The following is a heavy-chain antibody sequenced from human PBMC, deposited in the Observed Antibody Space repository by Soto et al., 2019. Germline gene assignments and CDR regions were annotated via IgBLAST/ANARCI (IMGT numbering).Heavy chain of an antibody. Sequence: EVLLLESGGGVVQPGGSLRLSCAVSGFTFRNYGMSWVRQTPGKGLEWVSSISNTGDVTYYADSVKGRFTISRDNFKNALNLQMNSLRAEDTAVYYCARWTCGRTSCYTKHNWFDPWGQGALVTVSS. J-gene: IGHJ5*02. CDR2: ISNTGDVT. CDR1: GFTFRNYG. D-gene: IGHD2-2*02. V-gene: IGHV3-23*01. CDR3: ARWTCGRTSCYTKHNWFDP.